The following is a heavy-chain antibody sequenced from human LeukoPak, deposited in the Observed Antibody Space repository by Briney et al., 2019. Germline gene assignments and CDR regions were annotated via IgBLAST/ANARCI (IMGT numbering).Heavy chain of an antibody. Sequence: GASVTVSFKGSGYTFTAYYMYWVRQAPGQGLEWMGWINPNNGGTNYAQKFQGRVTITRDASISTDYMELSRLTSDDPAVYYLSKAVYRGVIGVWGEGALVTASS. CDR1: GYTFTAYY. V-gene: IGHV1-2*02. CDR3: SKAVYRGVIGV. J-gene: IGHJ4*02. CDR2: INPNNGGT. D-gene: IGHD3-10*01.